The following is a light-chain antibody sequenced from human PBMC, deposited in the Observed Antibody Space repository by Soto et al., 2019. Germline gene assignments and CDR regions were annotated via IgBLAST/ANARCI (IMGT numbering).Light chain of an antibody. V-gene: IGKV3-11*01. J-gene: IGKJ1*01. Sequence: EIVLTQSPATLSLSPGERATLSCRASQNVANYLDWYQQKPGQAPRLLIYDASSRATGVPARFSGSGSGTDFTLTISSLEPEDFAVYYCQQRNNWPTWTFGQGTKVDI. CDR2: DAS. CDR3: QQRNNWPTWT. CDR1: QNVANY.